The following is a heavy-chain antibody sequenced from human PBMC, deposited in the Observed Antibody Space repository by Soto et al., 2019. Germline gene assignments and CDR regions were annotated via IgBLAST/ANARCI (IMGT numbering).Heavy chain of an antibody. D-gene: IGHD3-10*01. V-gene: IGHV3-74*01. Sequence: EAQLVESGGGLVQPGGSLRLSCAASGFTLSNYWMHWVRQAPGKGLVWVSRINPDGSDTDYADSVKGRCTISRDDAKKTLYLQMNTLRAEDTAVYYCAREGSGSGWFDPWGQGTLVTVSS. CDR3: AREGSGSGWFDP. CDR1: GFTLSNYW. J-gene: IGHJ5*02. CDR2: INPDGSDT.